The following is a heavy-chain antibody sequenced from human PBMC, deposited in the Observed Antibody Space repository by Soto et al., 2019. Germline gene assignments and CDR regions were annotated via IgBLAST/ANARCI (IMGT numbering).Heavy chain of an antibody. V-gene: IGHV4-39*01. D-gene: IGHD3-16*01. Sequence: QPQLQESGPGLVKPSETLSLTCTVSGGSIISDHYYWAWIRQPPGKGLEWIGNMHYSGNTYQNPSLKSRVAIFVHTSNTQFALHRRSVTAADTAVYYCASHGGNKFDYWGQGTLVTVSS. CDR1: GGSIISDHYY. CDR3: ASHGGNKFDY. J-gene: IGHJ4*02. CDR2: MHYSGNT.